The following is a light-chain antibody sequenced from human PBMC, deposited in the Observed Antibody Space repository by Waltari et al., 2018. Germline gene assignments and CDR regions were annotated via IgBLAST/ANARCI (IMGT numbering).Light chain of an antibody. CDR1: QSISSH. CDR3: QHGHTWPLS. J-gene: IGKJ4*01. V-gene: IGKV3-11*01. CDR2: DAS. Sequence: EIVLTQSPATLSLSPGERATLSCWASQSISSHIAWYQHKPGQAPRLLVYDASNRATVIPARFSGSGSGTDFTLTIGSLEPEDFAVYYCQHGHTWPLSFGGGTKVEI.